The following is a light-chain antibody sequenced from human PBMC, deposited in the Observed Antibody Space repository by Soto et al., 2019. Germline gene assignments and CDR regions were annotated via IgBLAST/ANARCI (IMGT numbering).Light chain of an antibody. CDR1: SIDVADYTR. CDR2: EGI. CDR3: SSYAGSSSPVV. J-gene: IGLJ2*01. V-gene: IGLV2-23*01. Sequence: QSALTQPASVSGSPGQSITISCTETSIDVADYTRRVSWYQQHPGKAPKLVIYEGIERPSGVSDRFSGSRSGKTASLTISGLQDEDEADYYCSSYAGSSSPVVFGGGTKLTVL.